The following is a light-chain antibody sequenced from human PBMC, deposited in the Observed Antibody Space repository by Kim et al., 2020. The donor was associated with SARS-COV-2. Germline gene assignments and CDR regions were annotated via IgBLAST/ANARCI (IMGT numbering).Light chain of an antibody. V-gene: IGKV4-1*01. CDR1: QSVLSSSNNKNY. CDR2: WAS. Sequence: ATINCKPSQSVLSSSNNKNYLAWYPRKPGQPPKLLIYWASTRESGVPDRFSGSGSGTDFTLTISSLQAEDVAVYYCQQYYSAPLTFGGGTKVDIK. CDR3: QQYYSAPLT. J-gene: IGKJ4*01.